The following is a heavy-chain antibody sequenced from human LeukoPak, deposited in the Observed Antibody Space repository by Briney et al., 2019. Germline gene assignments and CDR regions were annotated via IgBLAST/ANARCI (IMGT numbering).Heavy chain of an antibody. CDR3: ARDSTARSRLGELSSFDY. D-gene: IGHD3-16*02. CDR1: GFTFSSYS. CDR2: ISSSSSYI. V-gene: IGHV3-21*01. J-gene: IGHJ4*02. Sequence: GGSLRLSCAASGFTFSSYSMNWVRQAPGKGLEWVSSISSSSSYIYYADSVKGRFTISRDNAKNSLYLQMNSLRAEDTAVYYCARDSTARSRLGELSSFDYWGQGTLVTVSS.